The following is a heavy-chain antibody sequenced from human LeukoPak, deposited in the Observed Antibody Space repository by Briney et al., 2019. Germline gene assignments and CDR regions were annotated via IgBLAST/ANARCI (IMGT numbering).Heavy chain of an antibody. CDR2: ISGDESST. J-gene: IGHJ4*02. V-gene: IGHV3-74*01. Sequence: GGSLRLSCAASGFTFSSYWMHWVRQAPGEGLVWVSRISGDESSTSYADSVKGRFTISRDNAKNTLFLQMNSLRAEDTAVYYCAKDPVETWELPPVYYFDYWGQGTLVTVSS. CDR1: GFTFSSYW. CDR3: AKDPVETWELPPVYYFDY. D-gene: IGHD1-26*01.